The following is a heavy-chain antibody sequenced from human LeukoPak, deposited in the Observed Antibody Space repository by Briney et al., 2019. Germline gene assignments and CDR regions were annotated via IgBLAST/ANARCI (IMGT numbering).Heavy chain of an antibody. D-gene: IGHD6-19*01. CDR1: GFTFSSYA. V-gene: IGHV3-30-3*01. J-gene: IGHJ4*02. Sequence: GGSLRLSCAASGFTFSSYAMHWVRQAPGKGLEWVAVISYDGSNKYYADSVKGRFTISRDNAKNSLYLQMNSLRAEDTAVYYCARDFLEQWLPDYWGQGTLVTVSS. CDR2: ISYDGSNK. CDR3: ARDFLEQWLPDY.